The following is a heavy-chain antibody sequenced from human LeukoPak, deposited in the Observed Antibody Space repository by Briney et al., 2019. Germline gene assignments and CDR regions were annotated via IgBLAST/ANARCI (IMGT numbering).Heavy chain of an antibody. Sequence: GGSLRLSCAASGFTFSSYSMNWVRQAPGKVLEWVSSISSSSSYIYYADSVKGRFTISRDNAKNSLYLQMNSLRAEDTAVYYCARDFEFGSAAGTPNWGQGTLVTVSS. CDR3: ARDFEFGSAAGTPN. CDR1: GFTFSSYS. CDR2: ISSSSSYI. D-gene: IGHD6-13*01. J-gene: IGHJ4*02. V-gene: IGHV3-21*01.